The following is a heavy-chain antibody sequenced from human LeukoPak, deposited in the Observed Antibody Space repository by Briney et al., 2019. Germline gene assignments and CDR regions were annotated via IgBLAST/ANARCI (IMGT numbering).Heavy chain of an antibody. V-gene: IGHV3-74*01. CDR2: INSDGSST. Sequence: GGSLRLSCAASGSTFSSYWMHWVRQAPGKGLVWVSRINSDGSSTSYADSVKGRFTISRDNAKNTLYLQMNSLRAEDTAVYYCARDRYYGSYGMDVWGQGTTVTVSS. CDR1: GSTFSSYW. J-gene: IGHJ6*02. CDR3: ARDRYYGSYGMDV. D-gene: IGHD3-10*01.